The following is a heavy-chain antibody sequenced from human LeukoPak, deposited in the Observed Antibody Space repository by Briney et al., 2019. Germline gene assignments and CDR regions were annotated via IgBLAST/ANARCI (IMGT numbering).Heavy chain of an antibody. CDR1: GGSISSSSYY. CDR2: IYYSGST. V-gene: IGHV4-39*02. J-gene: IGHJ5*02. CDR3: ARDIVLMVYGGNRFDP. Sequence: PSETLSLTCTVSGGSISSSSYYWGWIRQPPGKGLEWIGSIYYSGSTYYNPSLKSRVTISVDTSKNQFSLKLSSVTAADTAVYYCARDIVLMVYGGNRFDPWGQGTLVTVSS. D-gene: IGHD2-8*01.